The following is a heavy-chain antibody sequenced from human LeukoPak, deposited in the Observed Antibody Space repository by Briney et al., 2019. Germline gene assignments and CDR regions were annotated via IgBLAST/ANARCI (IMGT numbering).Heavy chain of an antibody. J-gene: IGHJ4*02. CDR2: VHPTGST. CDR3: VRGASVFDY. CDR1: GASIIGGSFF. Sequence: PSGTRSLTCTVSGASIIGGSFFWSWIRQPAGRAPEWIGRVHPTGSTNYNPSLSNRVIVSLDTSNNQFSLRLMSVTAADSAVYYCVRGASVFDYWGQGAPVTVSS. V-gene: IGHV4-61*02.